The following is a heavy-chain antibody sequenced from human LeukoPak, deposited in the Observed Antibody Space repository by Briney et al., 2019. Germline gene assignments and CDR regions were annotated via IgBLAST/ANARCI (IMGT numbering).Heavy chain of an antibody. CDR1: GFTFSNYA. Sequence: GGSLRLSCAASGFTFSNYAMNWVRQAPGKGLEWVSAISGSGGSTYYADSVKGRFTISRDNSKNTLYLQMNSLRAEDTAVYYCAKAGRMVTVTTDYWGQGTLVTVSS. J-gene: IGHJ4*02. CDR2: ISGSGGST. V-gene: IGHV3-23*01. CDR3: AKAGRMVTVTTDY. D-gene: IGHD4-11*01.